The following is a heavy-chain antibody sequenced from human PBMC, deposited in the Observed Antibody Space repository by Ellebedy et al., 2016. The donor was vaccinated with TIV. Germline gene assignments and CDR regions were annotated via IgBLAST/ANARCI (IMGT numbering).Heavy chain of an antibody. D-gene: IGHD6-19*01. CDR2: IKQDGSEK. CDR1: GFTFSSYW. CDR3: ARLDAIIAVKSLDY. V-gene: IGHV3-7*03. Sequence: GESLKISCAASGFTFSSYWMNWVRQAPGKGLEWVANIKQDGSEKYYVDSVKGRFTISRDNAKNSLYLQMNSLRAEDTAVYFCARLDAIIAVKSLDYWGQGTLVTVSS. J-gene: IGHJ4*02.